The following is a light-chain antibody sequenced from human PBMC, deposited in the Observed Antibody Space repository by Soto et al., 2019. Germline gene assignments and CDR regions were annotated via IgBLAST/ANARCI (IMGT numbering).Light chain of an antibody. Sequence: QSVLTQPPSVSGAPLQRVTISCTGSSSNIGAGYDVHWYQQLPGTAPKLLIYGNSNRPSGVPDRFSGSKSGTSASLAITGLRAEDEADYYCQSYDSSLSVNYVFGTGTKVTVL. V-gene: IGLV1-40*01. J-gene: IGLJ1*01. CDR3: QSYDSSLSVNYV. CDR2: GNS. CDR1: SSNIGAGYD.